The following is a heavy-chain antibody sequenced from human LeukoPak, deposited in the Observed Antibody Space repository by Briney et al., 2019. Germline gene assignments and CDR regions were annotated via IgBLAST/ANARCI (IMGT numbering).Heavy chain of an antibody. CDR1: GFTFSSYS. V-gene: IGHV3-21*04. J-gene: IGHJ4*02. D-gene: IGHD4-11*01. CDR2: ISSSSSYI. CDR3: ARGATMTTVMNFDY. Sequence: GGSLRLSCAASGFTFSSYSMNWVRQAPGKGLEWVSSISSSSSYIYYADSVKGRFTISRDNAKNSLYLQMNSLRAEDTAVYYCARGATMTTVMNFDYWGQGTLVTVSS.